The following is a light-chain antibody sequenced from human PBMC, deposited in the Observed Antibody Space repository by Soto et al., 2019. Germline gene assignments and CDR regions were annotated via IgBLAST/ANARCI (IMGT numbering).Light chain of an antibody. V-gene: IGLV1-44*01. J-gene: IGLJ2*01. CDR1: RSNIGSHT. Sequence: QSVLTQPPSASVTPGQRVSISCSGSRSNIGSHTVNWYQQLPGTAPKLLIYSYNQRPSGVPDRFSGSKSGTSASLAISGLQSEDEADYYCAAWDDSLNGLVFGGGTKLTVL. CDR3: AAWDDSLNGLV. CDR2: SYN.